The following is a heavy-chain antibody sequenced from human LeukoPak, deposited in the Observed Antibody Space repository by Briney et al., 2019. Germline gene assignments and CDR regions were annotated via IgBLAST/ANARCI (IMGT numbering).Heavy chain of an antibody. D-gene: IGHD3-3*01. Sequence: SETLSLTCAVYGGSFSGYYWSWIRHPPGKGLEWIGEINHSGSTNYNPSLKSRVTISVDTSKNQFSLKLSSVTAADTAVYYCARGLSHYDFWSGYPPEYYFDYWGQGTLVTVSS. CDR3: ARGLSHYDFWSGYPPEYYFDY. J-gene: IGHJ4*02. V-gene: IGHV4-34*01. CDR1: GGSFSGYY. CDR2: INHSGST.